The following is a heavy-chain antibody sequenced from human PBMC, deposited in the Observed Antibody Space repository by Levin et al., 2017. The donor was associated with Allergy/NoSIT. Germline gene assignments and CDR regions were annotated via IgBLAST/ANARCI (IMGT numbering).Heavy chain of an antibody. D-gene: IGHD3-10*01. CDR3: AVYYYGSGSYYRLI. CDR1: GFAFSNYA. Sequence: PGGSLRLSCAASGFAFSNYAMSWVRQAPGKGLKWVSGISASDSSTYYADSVKGRCTISRDNSKNTLYLQLNSLTAEDTAVYYCAVYYYGSGSYYRLIWGRGSLVTVSS. J-gene: IGHJ4*02. CDR2: ISASDSST. V-gene: IGHV3-23*01.